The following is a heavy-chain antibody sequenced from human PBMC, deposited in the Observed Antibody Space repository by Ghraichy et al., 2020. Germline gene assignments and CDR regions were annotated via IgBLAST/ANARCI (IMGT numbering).Heavy chain of an antibody. J-gene: IGHJ4*02. CDR2: ASPDGNTK. CDR3: ATGADYYYAY. V-gene: IGHV3-30*19. CDR1: GFTFTTHG. D-gene: IGHD7-27*01. Sequence: GSLRLSCAASGFTFTTHGMHWVRQAPGKGLEWVAAASPDGNTKDYAEFVKGRFTIYRDNSKSTLSLQMNSLRPEDSAVYFCATGADYYYAYWGQGTLVTVSS.